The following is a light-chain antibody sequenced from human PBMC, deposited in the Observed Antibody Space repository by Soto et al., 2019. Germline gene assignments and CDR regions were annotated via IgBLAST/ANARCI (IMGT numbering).Light chain of an antibody. CDR2: HDS. J-gene: IGLJ3*02. V-gene: IGLV3-21*02. CDR1: NIGSKS. CDR3: QVWDSSSDHGV. Sequence: SYELTQPPSVSVAPGQTARITCGGNNIGSKSVHWYQQKPGQAPVLVVYHDSAGSNSGNTATLTISRVEAGDEADYYCQVWDSSSDHGVFGGGTKLTVL.